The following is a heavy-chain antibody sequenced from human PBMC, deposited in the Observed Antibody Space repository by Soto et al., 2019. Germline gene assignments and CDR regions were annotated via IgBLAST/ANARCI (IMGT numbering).Heavy chain of an antibody. D-gene: IGHD2-21*01. CDR2: IVPMFAAP. Sequence: QVLLVQSGAEVKKPGSSVRVSCKTSGGTFSSFAISWVRLAPGQGLEWMGVIVPMFAAPTYAQKFQGRVSITADESPRTAYMELSRLGSDDTAVYYCARDRVMRGNAYYYGMDVWGQGTTVTVSS. J-gene: IGHJ6*02. CDR3: ARDRVMRGNAYYYGMDV. V-gene: IGHV1-69*12. CDR1: GGTFSSFA.